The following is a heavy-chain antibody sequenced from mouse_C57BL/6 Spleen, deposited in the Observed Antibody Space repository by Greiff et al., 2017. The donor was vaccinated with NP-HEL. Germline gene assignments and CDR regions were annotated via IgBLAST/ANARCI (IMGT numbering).Heavy chain of an antibody. CDR2: ISDGGSYT. J-gene: IGHJ2*01. V-gene: IGHV5-4*01. CDR1: GFTFSSYA. Sequence: EVKVEESGGGLVKPGGSLKLSCAASGFTFSSYAMSWVRQTPEKRLEWVATISDGGSYTYYPDNVKGRFTISRDNAKNNLYLQMSHLKSEDTAMYYCARDGNWDFDYWGQGTTLTVSS. CDR3: ARDGNWDFDY. D-gene: IGHD4-1*01.